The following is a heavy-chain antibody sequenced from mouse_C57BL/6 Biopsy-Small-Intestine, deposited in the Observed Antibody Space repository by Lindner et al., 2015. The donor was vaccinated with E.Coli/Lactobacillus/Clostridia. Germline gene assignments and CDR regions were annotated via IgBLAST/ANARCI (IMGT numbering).Heavy chain of an antibody. CDR2: IYPGSGNS. CDR1: GYTFTSYA. CDR3: ARVYGGNYAWFAY. V-gene: IGHV1-81*01. D-gene: IGHD2-1*01. J-gene: IGHJ3*01. Sequence: VQLQESGGDLARPGASVKLSCKSSGYTFTSYAISWMKQRSGQGLEWIGEIYPGSGNSYYNEKFKVKATLTADKSSSTAYMELRSLTSEDSAVYFCARVYGGNYAWFAYWGQGTQVTVSA.